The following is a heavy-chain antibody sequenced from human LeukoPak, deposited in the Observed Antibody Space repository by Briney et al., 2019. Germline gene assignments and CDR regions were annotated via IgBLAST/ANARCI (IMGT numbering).Heavy chain of an antibody. V-gene: IGHV5-51*01. CDR3: ATSSYCSGGSCYSAGDY. CDR1: GYSFTSYW. J-gene: IGHJ4*02. D-gene: IGHD2-15*01. CDR2: IYPGDSDT. Sequence: GESLKISCKGSGYSFTSYWIGWVRQMPGKGLEWMGVIYPGDSDTRYSPSFQGQVTISADKSISTAYPQWSSLKASDTAMYYCATSSYCSGGSCYSAGDYWGQGTLVTVSS.